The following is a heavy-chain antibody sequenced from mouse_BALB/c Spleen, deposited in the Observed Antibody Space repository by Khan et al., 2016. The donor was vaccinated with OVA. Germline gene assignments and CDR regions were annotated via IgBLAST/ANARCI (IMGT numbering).Heavy chain of an antibody. J-gene: IGHJ1*01. Sequence: EVQLQESGPGLVKPSQSLSLTCSVTGYSITSGYRWNWIRQFPGNKLEWMGCISYDGSNDYNPSLKNRISITRDTSKNQIFLRLNSVTTEDTGTYYCARGGAVVPYWYFDVWGAGTTVTVSS. CDR1: GYSITSGYR. V-gene: IGHV3-6*02. D-gene: IGHD1-1*01. CDR2: ISYDGSN. CDR3: ARGGAVVPYWYFDV.